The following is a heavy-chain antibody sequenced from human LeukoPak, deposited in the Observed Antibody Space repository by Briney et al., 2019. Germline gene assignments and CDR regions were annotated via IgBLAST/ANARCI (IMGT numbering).Heavy chain of an antibody. J-gene: IGHJ4*02. Sequence: ASVKVSCKASGYTFTSYDINWVRQATGQGLEWMGWMNPNSGNTGYAQKFQGRVTMTRNTSISTAYMELSSLRSEDTAVYYCARGRKYCSSTSCSKVFDYWGQGTLVTVSS. CDR2: MNPNSGNT. CDR1: GYTFTSYD. CDR3: ARGRKYCSSTSCSKVFDY. D-gene: IGHD2-2*01. V-gene: IGHV1-8*01.